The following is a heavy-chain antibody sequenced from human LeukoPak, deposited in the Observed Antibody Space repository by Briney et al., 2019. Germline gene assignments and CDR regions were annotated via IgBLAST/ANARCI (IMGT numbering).Heavy chain of an antibody. Sequence: SETLSLTCTVSGGSITSGGYFWGWIRQPPGKGLEWIGSIHESGSTYYNPSLKSRVTISIDTSKNQFSLKLSSVTAADTAVYYCARAYDGSGDSSYYFDFWGQGTLVTVSS. CDR3: ARAYDGSGDSSYYFDF. V-gene: IGHV4-39*01. D-gene: IGHD3-22*01. CDR2: IHESGST. CDR1: GGSITSGGYF. J-gene: IGHJ4*02.